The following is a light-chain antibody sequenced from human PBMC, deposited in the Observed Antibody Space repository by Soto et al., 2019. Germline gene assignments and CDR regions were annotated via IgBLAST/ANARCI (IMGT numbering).Light chain of an antibody. J-gene: IGKJ1*01. V-gene: IGKV1-5*01. CDR2: DAS. CDR3: QQYNSYST. Sequence: IQIAPFSSTLSASVGDRVTLTFRASQSISSWLAWYQQKPGKAPKLLIYDASSLESGVPSRFSGSGSGTEFTLTISSLQPDDFATYYCQQYNSYSTFGQGTKVDI. CDR1: QSISSW.